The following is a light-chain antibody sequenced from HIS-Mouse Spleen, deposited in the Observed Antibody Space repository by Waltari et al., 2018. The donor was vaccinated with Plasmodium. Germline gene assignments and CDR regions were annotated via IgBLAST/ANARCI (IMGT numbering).Light chain of an antibody. CDR1: QSISIW. V-gene: IGKV1-5*03. CDR2: KAS. J-gene: IGKJ2*01. CDR3: QQYNSYYT. Sequence: DIQLTQSPSPLSSSVGDRVIITSRASQSISIWLSWYQQKPRKAPNLLIYKASSLESGVPSRFGGSGSGTEFTLTISSLQPDDFATYYCQQYNSYYTFGQGTKLEIK.